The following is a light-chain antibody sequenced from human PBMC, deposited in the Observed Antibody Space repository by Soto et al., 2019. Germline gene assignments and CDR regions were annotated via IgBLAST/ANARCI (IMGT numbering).Light chain of an antibody. CDR1: QSVFNNH. CDR3: QQFGGSSRT. CDR2: GAS. J-gene: IGKJ1*01. Sequence: IVLTQSPGTLSLSPGERATLSCRASQSVFNNHIGWYQQKPGQAPRLLIYGASFRATGIPDRFSGSGSGTDFTLTITRLEPEDFAVYYCQQFGGSSRTFGQGTKVDIK. V-gene: IGKV3-20*01.